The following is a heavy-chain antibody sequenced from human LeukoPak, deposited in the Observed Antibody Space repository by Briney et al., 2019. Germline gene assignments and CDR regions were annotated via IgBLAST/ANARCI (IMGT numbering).Heavy chain of an antibody. CDR2: INHSGST. Sequence: SETLSLTCAVYGGSFSGYYGSWIRQPPGKGLEWIGEINHSGSTNYNPSLKSRVTISVDTSKNQFSLKLSSVTAADTAVYYCARGMSWYYDSSGYYYSNAFDIWGQGTMVTVSS. CDR3: ARGMSWYYDSSGYYYSNAFDI. V-gene: IGHV4-34*01. J-gene: IGHJ3*02. CDR1: GGSFSGYY. D-gene: IGHD3-22*01.